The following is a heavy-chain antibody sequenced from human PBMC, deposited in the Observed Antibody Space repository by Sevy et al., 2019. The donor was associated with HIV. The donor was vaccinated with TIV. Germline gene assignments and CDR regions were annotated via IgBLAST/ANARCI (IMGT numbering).Heavy chain of an antibody. CDR3: ARDGGNSVKWYPLY. D-gene: IGHD2-2*01. V-gene: IGHV3-30-3*01. Sequence: GGSLRLSCAASGFAFSTHAMHWVRQAPGKGLEWVAVISYEGTETFYAASVEGRFTISRDNCKNMLSLQINSLRPEDTAVYYCARDGGNSVKWYPLYWGHGTLVTVSS. CDR1: GFAFSTHA. CDR2: ISYEGTET. J-gene: IGHJ4*01.